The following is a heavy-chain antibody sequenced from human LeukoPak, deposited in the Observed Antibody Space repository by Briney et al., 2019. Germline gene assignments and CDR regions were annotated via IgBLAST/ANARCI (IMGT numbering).Heavy chain of an antibody. Sequence: GGSLRLSCEASGFTFASHAMSWVRQAPGKGLEWVSAISGSGGSTYYADSVKGRFTISRDNSKNTLYLQMNSLRAEDTAVYYCAKWVEQWRALDYWGQGTLVTVSS. V-gene: IGHV3-23*01. CDR2: ISGSGGST. CDR1: GFTFASHA. J-gene: IGHJ4*02. CDR3: AKWVEQWRALDY. D-gene: IGHD6-19*01.